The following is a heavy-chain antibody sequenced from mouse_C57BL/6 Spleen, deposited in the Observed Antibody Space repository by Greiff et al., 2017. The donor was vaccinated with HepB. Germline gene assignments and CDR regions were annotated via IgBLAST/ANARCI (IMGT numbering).Heavy chain of an antibody. Sequence: EVQLVESGPGLVKPSQSLSLTCSVTGYSITSGYYWNWIRQFPGNKLEWMGYISYDGSNNYNPSLKNRISITRDTSKNQFFLKLNSVTTEDTATYYCNYYGSSWGYWYFDVWGTGTTVTVSS. D-gene: IGHD1-1*01. CDR2: ISYDGSN. V-gene: IGHV3-6*01. J-gene: IGHJ1*03. CDR3: NYYGSSWGYWYFDV. CDR1: GYSITSGYY.